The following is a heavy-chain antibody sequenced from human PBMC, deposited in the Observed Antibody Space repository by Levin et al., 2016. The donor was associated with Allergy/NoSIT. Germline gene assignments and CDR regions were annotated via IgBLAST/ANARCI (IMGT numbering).Heavy chain of an antibody. CDR2: IKEDGSEK. CDR1: GFTFSYYS. CDR3: ARGKSVPGP. Sequence: GGSLRLSCAVSGFTFSYYSMSWVRQAPGKGLEWVASIKEDGSEKYYVDSVKGRFTISRDNAKNSLYLHMNSLKAEDTAVYYCARGKSVPGPWGQGTLVTVSS. V-gene: IGHV3-7*01. J-gene: IGHJ5*02. D-gene: IGHD6-6*01.